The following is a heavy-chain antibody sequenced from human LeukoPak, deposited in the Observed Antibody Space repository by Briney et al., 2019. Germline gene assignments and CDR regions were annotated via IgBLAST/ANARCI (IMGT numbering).Heavy chain of an antibody. V-gene: IGHV3-33*01. CDR1: GFTFSNYG. J-gene: IGHJ3*01. CDR3: ARDRIPF. Sequence: PGGSLRLSCAASGFTFSNYGMHWVRQATGKGLEWVAIIWSDGSNKYYADSVMGRFTISRDNSKNTLDLQMNSLRAEDTAMYYCARDRIPFWGQGTMVTVSP. CDR2: IWSDGSNK.